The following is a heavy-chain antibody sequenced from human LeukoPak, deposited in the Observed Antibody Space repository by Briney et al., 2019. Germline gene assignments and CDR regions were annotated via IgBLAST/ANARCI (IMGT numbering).Heavy chain of an antibody. Sequence: KPSETLSLTCAVSGYFINSGYDWGWVRQPPGKGLEWIGSISHSGSTRYTPSLKSRVTISVDTSENQFSLKLNSVTAADTAVYYCARGPDAYNAQYWGQGILVTVSS. V-gene: IGHV4-38-2*01. CDR1: GYFINSGYD. CDR3: ARGPDAYNAQY. CDR2: ISHSGST. J-gene: IGHJ4*02. D-gene: IGHD5-24*01.